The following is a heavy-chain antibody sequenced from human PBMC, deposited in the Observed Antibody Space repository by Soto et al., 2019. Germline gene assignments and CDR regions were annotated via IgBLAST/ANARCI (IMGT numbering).Heavy chain of an antibody. J-gene: IGHJ3*02. CDR3: ARDPAYCGGDCLDAFDI. CDR2: IYTSGST. D-gene: IGHD2-21*02. CDR1: GGSISSYY. Sequence: QVQLQESGPGLVKPSETLSLTCTVSGGSISSYYWSWIRQPAGKGLEWIGRIYTSGSTNYNPSLKSRVTMSVDTSKNQFSLKLSSVTAADTAVYSCARDPAYCGGDCLDAFDIWGQGTMVTVSS. V-gene: IGHV4-4*07.